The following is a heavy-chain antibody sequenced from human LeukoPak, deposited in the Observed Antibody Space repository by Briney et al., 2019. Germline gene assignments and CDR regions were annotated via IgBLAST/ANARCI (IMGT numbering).Heavy chain of an antibody. V-gene: IGHV3-64*04. CDR2: ININGGST. D-gene: IGHD3-22*01. CDR3: AKDHYYNNSGYYYVGPFGY. J-gene: IGHJ4*02. Sequence: GGSLRLSCSASGFPFNKYAVHWVRQAPGKGLEYVSGININGGSTYYADSVKGRFTISRDNSKNTLYLQMNSLRAEDTAVYYCAKDHYYNNSGYYYVGPFGYWGQGTLVTVSS. CDR1: GFPFNKYA.